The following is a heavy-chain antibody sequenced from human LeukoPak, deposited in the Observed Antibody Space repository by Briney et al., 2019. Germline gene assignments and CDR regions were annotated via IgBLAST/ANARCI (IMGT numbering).Heavy chain of an antibody. CDR1: GYTFTGYY. V-gene: IGHV1-2*02. J-gene: IGHJ6*02. CDR2: INPNSGGT. Sequence: ASVKVSCKASGYTFTGYYMHWVRRAPGQGLEWMGWINPNSGGTNYAQKFQGRVTMTRDTSISTAYMELSRLRSDDTAVYYCARPRGTADYYYYGMDVWGQGTTVTVSS. D-gene: IGHD1-26*01. CDR3: ARPRGTADYYYYGMDV.